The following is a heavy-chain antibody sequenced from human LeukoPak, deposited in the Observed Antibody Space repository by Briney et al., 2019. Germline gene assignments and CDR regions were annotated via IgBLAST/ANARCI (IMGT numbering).Heavy chain of an antibody. D-gene: IGHD3-3*01. CDR2: INHSGST. CDR1: DGSFSGYY. V-gene: IGHV4-34*01. J-gene: IGHJ4*02. Sequence: SETLSLTCAVYDGSFSGYYWSWIRQPPGKGLEWIGEINHSGSTNYNPSLKSRVTISVDTSKNQFSLKLSSVTAADTAVYYCARGRGDFWSGYFFDYWGQGTLVTVSS. CDR3: ARGRGDFWSGYFFDY.